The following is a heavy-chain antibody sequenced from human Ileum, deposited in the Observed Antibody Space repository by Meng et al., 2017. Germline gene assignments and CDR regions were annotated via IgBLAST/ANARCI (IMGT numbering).Heavy chain of an antibody. D-gene: IGHD3-3*02. CDR3: ARHGHFTPDKYYFDS. CDR2: VYFTGYT. V-gene: IGHV4-39*01. CDR1: GGSISSGEYC. J-gene: IGHJ4*03. Sequence: QVQLQESGSGLLKPSVTLSLSCTVSGGSISSGEYCWGWIRQPPGKGLEWIGSVYFTGYTYYSPSLMSRVTISVETSKNQFSLRLTSVTAADTGLYLCARHGHFTPDKYYFDSWGQGTLVTVSS.